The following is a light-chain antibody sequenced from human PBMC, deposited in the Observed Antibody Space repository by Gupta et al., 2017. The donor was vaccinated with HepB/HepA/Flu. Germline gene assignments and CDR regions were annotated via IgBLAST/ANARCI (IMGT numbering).Light chain of an antibody. CDR1: SSNIGAGYD. J-gene: IGLJ2*01. CDR3: QSYDSSLSGVV. Sequence: QSVLTQPPSVSGAPGQRVTISCTGSSSNIGAGYDVHWYQQLPGTAPKLLIYVKSNRPSGVPDRFSGSKSGTSASLAITGLQAEDEADYYCQSYDSSLSGVVFGGGTKLTVL. V-gene: IGLV1-40*01. CDR2: VKS.